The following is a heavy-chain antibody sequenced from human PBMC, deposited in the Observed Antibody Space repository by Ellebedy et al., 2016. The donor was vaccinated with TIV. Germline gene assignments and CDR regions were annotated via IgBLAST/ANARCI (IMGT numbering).Heavy chain of an antibody. Sequence: SGPTLVKPTETLTLTCTVSGFSLSNATMGVSWIRQPPGKALEWLAHIFSNDEKSSSRSLKSRLAVSKDTSKSQVVLTLTNVDPVDTATYYCARIRAPSDFWNGYGTYYFDYWGQGTLVIVSS. V-gene: IGHV2-26*01. CDR3: ARIRAPSDFWNGYGTYYFDY. CDR1: GFSLSNATMG. CDR2: IFSNDEK. D-gene: IGHD3-3*01. J-gene: IGHJ4*02.